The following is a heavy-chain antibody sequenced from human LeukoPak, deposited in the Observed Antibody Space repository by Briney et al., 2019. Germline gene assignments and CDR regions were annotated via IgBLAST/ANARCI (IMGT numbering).Heavy chain of an antibody. V-gene: IGHV3-23*01. CDR3: AKASVWTMVRVVSYFDE. J-gene: IGHJ4*02. CDR2: ISGSGDNT. D-gene: IGHD3-10*01. CDR1: RFTFSSYG. Sequence: GGSLRLSCAASRFTFSSYGMTWVRQAPGKGLEWVSGISGSGDNTWYADSVKGRFTISRDNSKKTLDLQMHSLRAEDTAVYYCAKASVWTMVRVVSYFDEWGQGIQVTVSS.